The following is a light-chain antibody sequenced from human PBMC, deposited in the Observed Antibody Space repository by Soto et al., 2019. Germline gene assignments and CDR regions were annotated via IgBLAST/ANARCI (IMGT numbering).Light chain of an antibody. V-gene: IGLV1-44*01. J-gene: IGLJ3*02. CDR2: DNN. CDR3: APWDDRLNGWV. CDR1: SSNIGSNT. Sequence: QTVVTQPPSASGTPGQRVTISCSGSSSNIGSNTVNWYQQVPGTAPKLLIYDNNKRPSGVSDRFSGSKSGTSASLAISGLQSEDEADYYCAPWDDRLNGWVFGGGTKVTVL.